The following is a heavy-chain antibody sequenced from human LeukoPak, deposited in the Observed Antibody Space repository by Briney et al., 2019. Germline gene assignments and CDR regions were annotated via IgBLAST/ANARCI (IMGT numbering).Heavy chain of an antibody. Sequence: GGSLRLSCAASGFTFSSYAMSWVRQAPGKGLAWVSHINSDGSRVNYADAVMGRFTISRDNANNMLYLQMNSLRPEDTAIYYCSRDLPRTSGPWGQGTLVTVSS. V-gene: IGHV3-23*03. CDR1: GFTFSSYA. CDR2: INSDGSRV. CDR3: SRDLPRTSGP. J-gene: IGHJ5*02. D-gene: IGHD3-10*01.